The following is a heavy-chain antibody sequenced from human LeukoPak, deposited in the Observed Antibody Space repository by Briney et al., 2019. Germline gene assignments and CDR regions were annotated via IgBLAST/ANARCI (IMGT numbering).Heavy chain of an antibody. D-gene: IGHD3-16*01. CDR2: VHHSGST. J-gene: IGHJ4*02. CDR3: ARSAYDYVWGTLGY. CDR1: GGSLSGFY. Sequence: PSETLSLTCVVHGGSLSGFYWNWIRQPPGKGLEWIGDVHHSGSTNYNPSLESRVTISLDTSKNVVSLKLTSVTAADTAFYYCARSAYDYVWGTLGYWGQGTLVTVSS. V-gene: IGHV4-34*01.